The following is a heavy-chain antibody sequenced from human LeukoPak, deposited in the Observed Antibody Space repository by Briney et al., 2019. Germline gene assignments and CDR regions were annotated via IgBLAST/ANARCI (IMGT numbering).Heavy chain of an antibody. CDR2: INPKSGGT. V-gene: IGHV1-2*02. CDR3: ARDVTWSDSSAYSDRFDF. D-gene: IGHD3-22*01. Sequence: GASVKVSCKASGYTFTGYYMHWVRQAPGQGLEWMGWINPKSGGTSYAQEFQGRVTMTRDTSISTVYMEMSRLRSDDTAVYYCARDVTWSDSSAYSDRFDFWGQGTLVTVSS. CDR1: GYTFTGYY. J-gene: IGHJ4*02.